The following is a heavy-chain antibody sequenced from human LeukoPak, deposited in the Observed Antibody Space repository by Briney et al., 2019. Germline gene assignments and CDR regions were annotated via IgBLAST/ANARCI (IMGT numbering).Heavy chain of an antibody. Sequence: ASVKVSCKASGYTLTNYAMHWVRQAPGQRLEWMGWINTGNGNTKYSQKFQGRVTVTRDTSASTAYMDLSSLRSEDTAVYYCARDGEYRSSVNWFDPWGQGTLVTVSS. CDR2: INTGNGNT. V-gene: IGHV1-3*04. D-gene: IGHD6-13*01. CDR1: GYTLTNYA. J-gene: IGHJ5*02. CDR3: ARDGEYRSSVNWFDP.